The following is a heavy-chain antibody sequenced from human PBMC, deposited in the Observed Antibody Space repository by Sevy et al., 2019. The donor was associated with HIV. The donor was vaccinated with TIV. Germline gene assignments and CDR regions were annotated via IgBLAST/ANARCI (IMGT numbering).Heavy chain of an antibody. V-gene: IGHV1-18*04. CDR2: ISAYNGKT. J-gene: IGHJ6*02. CDR1: GYTFASYG. CDR3: ARDGQVYSSSSGGYYYYGMDV. Sequence: ASVKVSCKASGYTFASYGISWVRQAPGQGLEWMGWISAYNGKTNIAQKLQDKFTMTTDTSTSKAYMERRSLRTDDTAVYYCARDGQVYSSSSGGYYYYGMDVWGQGTTVTVSS. D-gene: IGHD6-6*01.